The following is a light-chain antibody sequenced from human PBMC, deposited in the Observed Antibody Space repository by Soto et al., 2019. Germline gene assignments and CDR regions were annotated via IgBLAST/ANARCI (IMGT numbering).Light chain of an antibody. Sequence: ILVTQSPGTRSFSPGERASLCCRASQSVSNNYLAWYQQKPGQAPRLLIYGASNRATGIPDRFSGSGSGTDFTLTISRLETEDFAVYYCQQYGSSGTFGQGTKVDIK. CDR2: GAS. J-gene: IGKJ1*01. CDR3: QQYGSSGT. V-gene: IGKV3-20*01. CDR1: QSVSNNY.